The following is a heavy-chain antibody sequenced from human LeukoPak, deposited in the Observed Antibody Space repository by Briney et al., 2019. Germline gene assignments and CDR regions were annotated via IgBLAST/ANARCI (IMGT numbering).Heavy chain of an antibody. D-gene: IGHD3-10*01. CDR2: ISAYNGNT. J-gene: IGHJ6*02. CDR3: ARDMGFLWFGESPYYYYGMDV. Sequence: ASVKVSCKASGYTFTSYGISWVRQAPGQGLEWMGWISAYNGNTNYAQKLQGRVTMTTVTSTSTAYMELRSLRSDDTAMYYCARDMGFLWFGESPYYYYGMDVWGQGTTVTVSS. CDR1: GYTFTSYG. V-gene: IGHV1-18*01.